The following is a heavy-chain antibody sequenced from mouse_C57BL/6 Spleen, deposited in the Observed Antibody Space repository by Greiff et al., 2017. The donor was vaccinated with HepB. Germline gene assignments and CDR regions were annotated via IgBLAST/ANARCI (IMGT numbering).Heavy chain of an antibody. J-gene: IGHJ2*01. V-gene: IGHV1-59*01. CDR3: ARGGTFDY. Sequence: VQLQQSGAELVRPGTSVKLSCKASGYTFTSYWMHWVKQRHGQGLEWIGVIDPSDSYTNYNQQFKGKATLTVDTSSSTAYMQLSSLTSEDSAVYYGARGGTFDYGGQGTTLTVSS. CDR1: GYTFTSYW. CDR2: IDPSDSYT. D-gene: IGHD1-1*02.